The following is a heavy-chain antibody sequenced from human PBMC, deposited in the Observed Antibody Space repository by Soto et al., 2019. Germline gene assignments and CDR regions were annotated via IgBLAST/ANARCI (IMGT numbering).Heavy chain of an antibody. CDR2: IIPIFGTA. J-gene: IGHJ6*02. V-gene: IGHV1-69*13. CDR3: AREGTSGGAVVGMYYYYGMDV. Sequence: SVKVSCKASGGTFSSYAISWVRQAPGQGLEWMGGIIPIFGTANYAQKFQGRVTITADESTSTAYMELSSLRSEDTAVYYCAREGTSGGAVVGMYYYYGMDVWGQGTTVTVSS. D-gene: IGHD2-15*01. CDR1: GGTFSSYA.